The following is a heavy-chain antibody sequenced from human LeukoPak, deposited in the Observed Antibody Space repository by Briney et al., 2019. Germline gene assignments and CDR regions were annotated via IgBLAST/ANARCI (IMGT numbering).Heavy chain of an antibody. Sequence: GGSLRLSCTASGFTFSSYTMTWVRQAPGKGLEWVSGISGSGDSTYYADSLKGRFTISRDNSKNTLNLQMNSLRAEDTAIYYCAKLSGAFDSWGQGTLVTVSS. J-gene: IGHJ4*02. CDR2: ISGSGDST. CDR3: AKLSGAFDS. CDR1: GFTFSSYT. V-gene: IGHV3-23*01. D-gene: IGHD3-16*02.